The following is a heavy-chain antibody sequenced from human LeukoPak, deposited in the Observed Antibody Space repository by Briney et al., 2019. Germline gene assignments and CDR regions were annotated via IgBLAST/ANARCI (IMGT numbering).Heavy chain of an antibody. Sequence: GSLRLSCAASGFTFSSYWMHWVRQAPGKGLVWVSRINSDGSSTSYADSVKGRFTISRDNAKNTLYLQMNSLRDEDTAVYYCARAQWLDSFDYWGQGTLVTVSS. V-gene: IGHV3-74*01. CDR1: GFTFSSYW. J-gene: IGHJ4*02. CDR3: ARAQWLDSFDY. D-gene: IGHD6-19*01. CDR2: INSDGSST.